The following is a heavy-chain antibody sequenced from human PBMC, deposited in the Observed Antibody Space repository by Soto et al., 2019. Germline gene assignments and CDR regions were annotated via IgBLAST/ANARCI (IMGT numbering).Heavy chain of an antibody. CDR3: AKGNSSSWYVVYFDY. CDR1: GFTFDDYA. J-gene: IGHJ4*02. CDR2: ISWNSGSI. V-gene: IGHV3-9*01. D-gene: IGHD6-13*01. Sequence: EVQLVESGGGLVQPGRSLRLSCAASGFTFDDYAMHWVRQAPGKGLEWVSGISWNSGSIGYAHSVKGRFTISRDNAKNSLYLQMNSLRAEDTALYYCAKGNSSSWYVVYFDYWGQGTLVTVSS.